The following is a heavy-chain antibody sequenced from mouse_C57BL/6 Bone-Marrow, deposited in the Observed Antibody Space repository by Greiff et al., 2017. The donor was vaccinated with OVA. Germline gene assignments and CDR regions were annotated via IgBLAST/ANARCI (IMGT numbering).Heavy chain of an antibody. CDR1: GFNIKDYY. CDR3: TTDYGSSYWYFDV. Sequence: EVQRVESGAELVRPGASVKLSCTASGFNIKDYYMHWVKQRPEQGLEWIGRIDPEDGDTEYAPKFQGKATMTADTSSNTAYLQLSSLTSEDTAVYYCTTDYGSSYWYFDVWGTGTTVTVSS. V-gene: IGHV14-1*01. J-gene: IGHJ1*03. CDR2: IDPEDGDT. D-gene: IGHD1-1*01.